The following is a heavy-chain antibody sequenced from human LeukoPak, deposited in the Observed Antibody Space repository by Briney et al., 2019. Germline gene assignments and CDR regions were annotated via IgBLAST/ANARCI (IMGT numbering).Heavy chain of an antibody. CDR3: ARGVVPAAYYYYGMDV. CDR1: GFTFSSYG. V-gene: IGHV3-30*03. Sequence: GGSLRLSCAASGFTFSSYGMHWVRQAPGKGLEWVAVISYDGSNKYYADSVKGRFTISRDNSKNTLYLQMNSLRAEDTAVYYCARGVVPAAYYYYGMDVWGKGTTVTVSS. D-gene: IGHD2-2*01. CDR2: ISYDGSNK. J-gene: IGHJ6*04.